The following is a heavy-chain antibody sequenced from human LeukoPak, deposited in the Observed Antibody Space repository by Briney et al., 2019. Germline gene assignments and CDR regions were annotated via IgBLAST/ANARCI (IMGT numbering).Heavy chain of an antibody. D-gene: IGHD1-7*01. Sequence: SETLSLTCTVSGGSISSYYWSWIRQPPGKGLEWIGYIYYSGSTNYNPSLKSRVTISVDTSKNQFSLKLSSVTAADTAVYYCARDPSITGTTSIDAFDIWGQGTMVTVSS. V-gene: IGHV4-59*01. J-gene: IGHJ3*02. CDR1: GGSISSYY. CDR3: ARDPSITGTTSIDAFDI. CDR2: IYYSGST.